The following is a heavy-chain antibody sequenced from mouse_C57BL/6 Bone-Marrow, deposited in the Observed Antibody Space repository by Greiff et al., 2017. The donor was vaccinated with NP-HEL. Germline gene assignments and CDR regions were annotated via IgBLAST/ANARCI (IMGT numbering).Heavy chain of an antibody. V-gene: IGHV5-6*02. CDR1: GFTFSSYG. CDR2: ISSGGSYT. J-gene: IGHJ3*01. Sequence: EVKLMESGGDLVKPGGSLKLSCAASGFTFSSYGMSWVRQTPDKRLEWVATISSGGSYTYYPDSVKGRFTISRDNAKNTLYLQMSRLKSEDTAMYYCARRVYYDLFAYWGQGTLVTVSA. D-gene: IGHD2-4*01. CDR3: ARRVYYDLFAY.